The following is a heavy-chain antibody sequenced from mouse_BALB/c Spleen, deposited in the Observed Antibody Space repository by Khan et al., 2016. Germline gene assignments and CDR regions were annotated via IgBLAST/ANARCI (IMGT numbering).Heavy chain of an antibody. CDR2: INPSTGYT. J-gene: IGHJ4*01. CDR3: ATGYYAMDY. CDR1: GYTFTSYW. V-gene: IGHV1-7*01. Sequence: QVQLQQPGAELAKPGASVKMSCKASGYTFTSYWMHWVKQRPGQGLEWIGYINPSTGYTEYNQKFKDKATLTADKSSSTAYMQLSSLTSEDSAVYYCATGYYAMDYWGQGTSVTVSS.